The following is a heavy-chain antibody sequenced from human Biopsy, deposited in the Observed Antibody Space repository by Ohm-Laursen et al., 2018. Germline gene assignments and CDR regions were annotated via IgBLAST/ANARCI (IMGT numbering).Heavy chain of an antibody. CDR3: AADINVWNVNY. D-gene: IGHD1-1*01. Sequence: ASVTVSCKVSGYTLTELSMHWARQAPGNGLEWMGGFAPENGKTVYAQNFQARVSMTEDTSTDTAYMELRSLRSEDTAVYYCAADINVWNVNYWGQGTQVTVSS. J-gene: IGHJ4*02. CDR1: GYTLTELS. CDR2: FAPENGKT. V-gene: IGHV1-24*01.